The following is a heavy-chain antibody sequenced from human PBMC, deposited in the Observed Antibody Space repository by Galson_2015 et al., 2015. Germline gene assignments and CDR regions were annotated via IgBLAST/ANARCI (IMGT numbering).Heavy chain of an antibody. CDR1: GFTFDDYT. CDR3: AKDRIPNYYDSSGYPDY. Sequence: SLRPSCGASGFTFDDYTLPWGRQAPGKGLGWGSLFSLDGGSTYYADSVKGRFTISRDNSKNSLYLQMNSLRTEDTALYYCAKDRIPNYYDSSGYPDYWGQGTLVTVSS. J-gene: IGHJ4*02. V-gene: IGHV3-43*01. D-gene: IGHD3-22*01. CDR2: FSLDGGST.